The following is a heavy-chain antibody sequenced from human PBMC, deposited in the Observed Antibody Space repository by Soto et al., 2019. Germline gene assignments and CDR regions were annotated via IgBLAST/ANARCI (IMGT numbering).Heavy chain of an antibody. CDR1: GGSFSGYY. D-gene: IGHD6-6*01. Sequence: SETLSLTGAVYGGSFSGYYWSWIREPPGKGLEWIGEINHSGSTNYNPSLKSRVTISVDTSKNQFSLKLSSVTAADTAVYYCARGQGAARPLRSYGMDVWGQGTTVTVSS. V-gene: IGHV4-34*01. J-gene: IGHJ6*02. CDR3: ARGQGAARPLRSYGMDV. CDR2: INHSGST.